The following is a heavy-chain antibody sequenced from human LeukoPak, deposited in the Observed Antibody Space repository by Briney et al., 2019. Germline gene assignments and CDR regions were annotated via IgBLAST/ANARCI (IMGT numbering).Heavy chain of an antibody. J-gene: IGHJ4*02. D-gene: IGHD3-10*01. CDR2: INPNSGGT. CDR1: GYTFTGYY. V-gene: IGHV1-2*02. Sequence: ASVKLSCKASGYTFTGYYMHWVRQAPGQGLEWMGWINPNSGGTNYAQKFQGRVTMTRDTSISTAYMELSRLRSDDTAVYYCARGRDYYGSGSYYTDYWGQGTLVTVSS. CDR3: ARGRDYYGSGSYYTDY.